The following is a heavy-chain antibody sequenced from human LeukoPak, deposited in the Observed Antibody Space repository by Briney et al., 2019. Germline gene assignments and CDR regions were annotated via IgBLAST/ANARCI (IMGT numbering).Heavy chain of an antibody. D-gene: IGHD6-6*01. Sequence: SVKVSCKASGGTLSSYAISWVRQAPGQGVEWMGGIIPVFGTANYAQKFQGRVTFTTDEFMSTAYMELSSLRSEDTAVYYCARDLGIAARGLYMDVWGKGTTVTVSS. CDR1: GGTLSSYA. CDR2: IIPVFGTA. CDR3: ARDLGIAARGLYMDV. V-gene: IGHV1-69*05. J-gene: IGHJ6*03.